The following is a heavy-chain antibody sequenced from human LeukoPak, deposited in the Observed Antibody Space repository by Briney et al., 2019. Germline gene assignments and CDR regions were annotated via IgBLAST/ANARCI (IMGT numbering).Heavy chain of an antibody. J-gene: IGHJ5*02. Sequence: ASVKVSCKASGYTFTTYGISWVRQAPGQGLEWMGWINPYNGSTNYAQKLQGRVTMTTDTSTSTAYMELRSLRSDDTAMYYCARHTGYCGGGSCYGWFDPWGQGTLVTVSS. CDR2: INPYNGST. CDR1: GYTFTTYG. CDR3: ARHTGYCGGGSCYGWFDP. D-gene: IGHD2-15*01. V-gene: IGHV1-18*01.